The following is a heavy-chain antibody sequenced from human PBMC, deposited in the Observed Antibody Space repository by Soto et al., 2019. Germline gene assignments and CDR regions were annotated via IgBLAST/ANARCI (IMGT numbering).Heavy chain of an antibody. CDR1: GFTFSRYA. J-gene: IGHJ4*02. CDR2: ISRDGTNK. D-gene: IGHD3-10*01. V-gene: IGHV3-30*04. CDR3: ARSRSGAVADSFDF. Sequence: GGSLRLSCAASGFTFSRYAIHWVRQAPGKGLEWLAVISRDGTNKYYVDSVKGRFTISRDNSRNTLYLQMNSLRHEDAAVYYCARSRSGAVADSFDFWGQGTLVTVSS.